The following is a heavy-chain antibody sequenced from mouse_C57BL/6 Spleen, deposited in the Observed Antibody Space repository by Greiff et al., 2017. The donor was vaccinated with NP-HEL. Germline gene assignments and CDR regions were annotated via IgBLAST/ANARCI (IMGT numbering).Heavy chain of an antibody. V-gene: IGHV1-54*01. D-gene: IGHD3-2*02. CDR1: GYAFTNYL. J-gene: IGHJ3*01. CDR2: INPGSGGT. Sequence: VQLQQSGAELVRPGTSVKVSCKASGYAFTNYLIEWVKQRPGQGLEWIGVINPGSGGTNYNEKFKGKATLTADKSSSTAYMQLSSLTSEDSAVYFCARENETAQATSWFAYWGQGTLVTVSA. CDR3: ARENETAQATSWFAY.